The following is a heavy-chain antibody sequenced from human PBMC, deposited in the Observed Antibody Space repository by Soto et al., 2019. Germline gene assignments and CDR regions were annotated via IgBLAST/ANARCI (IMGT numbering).Heavy chain of an antibody. CDR3: ARGRQPIRQGYGGSCFSNFDY. CDR2: INPNSGGR. J-gene: IGHJ4*02. D-gene: IGHD2-15*01. CDR1: GYSFTGYF. V-gene: IGHV1-2*02. Sequence: GASVKVSCKVSGYSFTGYFMHWVRQAPGQGLEWMGWINPNSGGRNFAQKFQGRVTLTRDTSISTAYLELSGLTSDDTAFYYCARGRQPIRQGYGGSCFSNFDYWGQGTLVTVSS.